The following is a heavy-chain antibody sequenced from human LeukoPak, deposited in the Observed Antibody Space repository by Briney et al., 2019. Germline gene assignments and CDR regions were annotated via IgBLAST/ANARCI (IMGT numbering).Heavy chain of an antibody. D-gene: IGHD4-11*01. J-gene: IGHJ4*02. V-gene: IGHV3-33*06. CDR3: AKDAQRGFDYSNSLQY. CDR1: GFTFSHYG. Sequence: PGGSLRLSCAASGFTFSHYGMHWVRPAPGTGLEWVAVIWSDASDKYYAKSVKGRFTISRDNSKNVLYLQMSSLRAEDTAVYYCAKDAQRGFDYSNSLQYWGQGTLVTVSS. CDR2: IWSDASDK.